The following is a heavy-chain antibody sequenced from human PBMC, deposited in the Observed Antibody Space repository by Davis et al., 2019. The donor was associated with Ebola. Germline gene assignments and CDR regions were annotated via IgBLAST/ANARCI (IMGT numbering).Heavy chain of an antibody. Sequence: SETLSLTCTVSGGSISSSYWGWPRQPPGKGLEWTGSIYYSGSTYYNPSLKSRVTISVDTSKSQFSLKLSSVTAADTAVYYCARLSRLITVTSGGVGYHAMDVGGQGTTVTVSS. D-gene: IGHD4-17*01. CDR1: GGSISSSY. CDR2: IYYSGST. J-gene: IGHJ6*02. CDR3: ARLSRLITVTSGGVGYHAMDV. V-gene: IGHV4-39*07.